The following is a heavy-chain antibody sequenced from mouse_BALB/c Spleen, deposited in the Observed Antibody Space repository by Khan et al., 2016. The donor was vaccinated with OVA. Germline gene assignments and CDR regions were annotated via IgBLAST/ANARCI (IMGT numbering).Heavy chain of an antibody. V-gene: IGHV3-1*02. J-gene: IGHJ2*01. CDR1: GYSITSGYG. CDR3: ARTARIKY. CDR2: IRYSGST. Sequence: EVQLQESGPGLVKPSQSLSLTCTVTGYSITSGYGWNWIRQFPGNKLEWMGYIRYSGSTNYNPSLKSRISITRDHSKNPFFLQLNSVTTEDTATYYCARTARIKYWGQGTTLTVAS. D-gene: IGHD1-2*01.